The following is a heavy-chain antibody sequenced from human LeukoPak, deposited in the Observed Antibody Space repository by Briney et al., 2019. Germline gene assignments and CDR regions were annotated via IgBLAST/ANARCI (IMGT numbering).Heavy chain of an antibody. Sequence: ASVKVSCKASGYTFTSYGISRVRQAPGQGLEWMGWISAYNGNTNYAQKLQGRVTMTTDTSTSTAYMELRSLRSDDTAVYYCARDVVGASLLDYWGQGTLVTVSS. V-gene: IGHV1-18*01. D-gene: IGHD1-26*01. CDR3: ARDVVGASLLDY. CDR1: GYTFTSYG. J-gene: IGHJ4*02. CDR2: ISAYNGNT.